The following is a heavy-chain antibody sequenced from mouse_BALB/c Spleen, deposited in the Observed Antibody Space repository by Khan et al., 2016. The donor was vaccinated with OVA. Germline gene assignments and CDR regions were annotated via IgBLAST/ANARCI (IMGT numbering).Heavy chain of an antibody. Sequence: VQLQQPGPELVEPGASVKMSCKAAGYTFTNYVIHWVKQKPGQGLEWIGYINPYNAGTRYNEKFKGKATLTSDISSTTAYMELSSLTSEDSAVYYSAREVSSWDFSFPYWGQGTLVTVSA. J-gene: IGHJ3*01. CDR1: GYTFTNYV. V-gene: IGHV1S136*01. D-gene: IGHD4-1*01. CDR2: INPYNAGT. CDR3: AREVSSWDFSFPY.